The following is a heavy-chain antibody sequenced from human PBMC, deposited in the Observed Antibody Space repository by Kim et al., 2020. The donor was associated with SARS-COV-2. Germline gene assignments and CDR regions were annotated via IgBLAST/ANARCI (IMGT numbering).Heavy chain of an antibody. Sequence: GGSLRLSCAASGFTFSSYAMHWVRQAPGKGLEWVAVISYDGSNKYYADSVKGRFTISRDNSKNTLYLQMNSLRAEDTAVYYCARDRGYCSGGSCSSYYYYYGMDVWGQGTTVTVSS. CDR2: ISYDGSNK. D-gene: IGHD2-15*01. V-gene: IGHV3-30*04. CDR3: ARDRGYCSGGSCSSYYYYYGMDV. CDR1: GFTFSSYA. J-gene: IGHJ6*02.